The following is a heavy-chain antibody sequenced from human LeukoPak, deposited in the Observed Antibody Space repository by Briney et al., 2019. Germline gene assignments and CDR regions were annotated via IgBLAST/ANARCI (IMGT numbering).Heavy chain of an antibody. D-gene: IGHD4-23*01. Sequence: ASVKVSCKASRYSFTCYGITWVRQAPGQGLEWMGWISVYNGNTNYAQKLQGRVTMTTDTSTSTAYMELRSLRSDDTAVYYCARENSANWLDPWGQGTLVTVSS. CDR2: ISVYNGNT. CDR3: ARENSANWLDP. CDR1: RYSFTCYG. J-gene: IGHJ5*02. V-gene: IGHV1-18*01.